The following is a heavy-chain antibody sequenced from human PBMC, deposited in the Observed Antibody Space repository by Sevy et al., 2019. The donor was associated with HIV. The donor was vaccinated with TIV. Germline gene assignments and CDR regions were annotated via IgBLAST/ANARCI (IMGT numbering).Heavy chain of an antibody. CDR2: IFSGGST. J-gene: IGHJ6*02. V-gene: IGHV3-53*01. Sequence: GGSLRLSCAVSGFTVSSNYMTWVRQAPGKGLEWVSVIFSGGSTYYADSVKGRFTISRDNSRNTLSLQMNSLRAEDKAVYYCARGMILEGSWCGMDVWGQGTTVTVSS. D-gene: IGHD3-3*01. CDR1: GFTVSSNY. CDR3: ARGMILEGSWCGMDV.